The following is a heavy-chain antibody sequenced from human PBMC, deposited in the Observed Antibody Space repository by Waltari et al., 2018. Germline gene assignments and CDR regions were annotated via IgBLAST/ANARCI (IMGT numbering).Heavy chain of an antibody. CDR2: INHNEST. Sequence: QVQLQQWGAGLLKPSETLSLTCAVYGGSFSGYYWSWIRQPPGKGLEWIGEINHNESTSYNPSRKSRVTISVDTSKNQFSLKLSSVTAADTAVYYCARARLRPFDYWGQGTLVTVSS. V-gene: IGHV4-34*01. CDR1: GGSFSGYY. J-gene: IGHJ4*02. CDR3: ARARLRPFDY. D-gene: IGHD5-12*01.